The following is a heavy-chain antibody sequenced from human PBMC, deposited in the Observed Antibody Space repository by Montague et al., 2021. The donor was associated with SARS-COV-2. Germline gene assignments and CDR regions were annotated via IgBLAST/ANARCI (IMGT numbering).Heavy chain of an antibody. CDR3: AKDPHYDFWSGYYLDY. Sequence: SLRLSCTASGFTFSSYAMSWVRQAPGKGLEWVSAISGSVGSTYXXXSXXXRFTISRDNSKNTLYLQLNSLRAEDTAVYYCAKDPHYDFWSGYYLDYWGQGTLVTVSS. J-gene: IGHJ4*02. CDR1: GFTFSSYA. V-gene: IGHV3-23*01. D-gene: IGHD3-3*01. CDR2: ISGSVGST.